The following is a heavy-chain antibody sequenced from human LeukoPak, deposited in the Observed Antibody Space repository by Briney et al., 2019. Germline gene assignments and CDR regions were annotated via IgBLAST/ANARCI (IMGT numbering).Heavy chain of an antibody. D-gene: IGHD3-10*01. J-gene: IGHJ4*02. CDR3: ARKTYYYGSGSYGY. CDR1: GYTFTGYY. V-gene: IGHV1-2*02. Sequence: ASVKVSCKASGYTFTGYYMHWVRQAPGQGLEWMGWINPNSGGTNYAQKFQGRVTMTRDTSISTAYRELSRLRSDDTAVYYCARKTYYYGSGSYGYWGQGTLVTVSS. CDR2: INPNSGGT.